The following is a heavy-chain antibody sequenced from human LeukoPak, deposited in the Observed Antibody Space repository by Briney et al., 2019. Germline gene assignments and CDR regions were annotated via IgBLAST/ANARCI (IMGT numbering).Heavy chain of an antibody. CDR3: ARAQPYSSGWYRVPDAFDI. Sequence: GGSLRLSCAASGFTFSDYYMSWIRQAPGKGLEWVSYISSSGSTIYYADSVKGRFTISRDNAKNSLYLQMNSLRAEDTAVYYCARAQPYSSGWYRVPDAFDIWGQGTMVTVSS. J-gene: IGHJ3*02. CDR2: ISSSGSTI. CDR1: GFTFSDYY. D-gene: IGHD6-19*01. V-gene: IGHV3-11*01.